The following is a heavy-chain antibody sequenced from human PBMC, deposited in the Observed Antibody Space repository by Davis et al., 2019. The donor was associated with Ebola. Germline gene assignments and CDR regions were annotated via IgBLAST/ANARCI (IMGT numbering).Heavy chain of an antibody. Sequence: GGSLRLSCAASGFTFSSYSMNWVRQAPGKGLEWVSSISSSSSYIYYADSVKGRFTISRDNAKNTLYLQMNSLRAEDTAVYYCAKSAAAPVGSIDYWGQGTLVTVSA. D-gene: IGHD1-26*01. CDR1: GFTFSSYS. CDR2: ISSSSSYI. V-gene: IGHV3-21*04. CDR3: AKSAAAPVGSIDY. J-gene: IGHJ4*02.